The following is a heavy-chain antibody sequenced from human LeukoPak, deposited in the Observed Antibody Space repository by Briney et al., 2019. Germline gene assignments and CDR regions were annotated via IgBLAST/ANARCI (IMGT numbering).Heavy chain of an antibody. CDR1: GFTFSSYG. D-gene: IGHD3-10*01. Sequence: GGSLRLSCAASGFTFSSYGMHWVRQAPGKGLEWVAFIRYDGSNKYYADSVKGRFTISRDSSKNTLYLQMNSLRAEDTAVYYCAKLWFGELLYSHWGQGTLVTVSS. CDR3: AKLWFGELLYSH. J-gene: IGHJ4*02. V-gene: IGHV3-30*02. CDR2: IRYDGSNK.